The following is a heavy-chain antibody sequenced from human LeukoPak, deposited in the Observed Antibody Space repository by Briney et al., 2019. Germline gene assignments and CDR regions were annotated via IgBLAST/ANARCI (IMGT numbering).Heavy chain of an antibody. J-gene: IGHJ3*02. V-gene: IGHV1-24*01. Sequence: GASVKVSCKVSGYTLTELSMHWVRQAPGKGLEWMGGFDPEDGETIYAQKFQGRVTMTEDTSTDTAYMELSSLRSEDTAVYYCATDLPTRIAAAGIRHDAFDIWGQGTMVTVSS. CDR1: GYTLTELS. CDR2: FDPEDGET. D-gene: IGHD6-13*01. CDR3: ATDLPTRIAAAGIRHDAFDI.